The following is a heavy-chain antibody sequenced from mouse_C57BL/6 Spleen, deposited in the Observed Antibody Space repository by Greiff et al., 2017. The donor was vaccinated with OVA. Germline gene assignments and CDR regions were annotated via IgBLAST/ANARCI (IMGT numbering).Heavy chain of an antibody. CDR3: ARHYGSSVMVTSYMDY. CDR2: IWSDGST. Sequence: VHLVESGPGLVAPSQSLSITCTVSGFSLTSYGVHWVRQPPGKGLEWLVVIWSDGSTTYNSALKSRLSISKDNSKSQVFLKMNSLQTDDTAMYYCARHYGSSVMVTSYMDYWGQGTSVTVSS. CDR1: GFSLTSYG. V-gene: IGHV2-6-1*01. J-gene: IGHJ4*01. D-gene: IGHD1-1*01.